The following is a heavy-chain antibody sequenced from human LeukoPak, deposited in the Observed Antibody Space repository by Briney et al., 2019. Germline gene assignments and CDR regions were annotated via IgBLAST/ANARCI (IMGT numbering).Heavy chain of an antibody. Sequence: GGSLRLSCAASGFTVSSNYMSWVRQAPGKGLEWVSVIYSGGSTYYADSVKGRFTISRDNAKNSLYLQMNSLRAEDTAVYYCARDRDYYDSSGSNDYWGQGTLVTVSS. CDR2: IYSGGST. D-gene: IGHD3-22*01. CDR1: GFTVSSNY. J-gene: IGHJ4*02. V-gene: IGHV3-53*01. CDR3: ARDRDYYDSSGSNDY.